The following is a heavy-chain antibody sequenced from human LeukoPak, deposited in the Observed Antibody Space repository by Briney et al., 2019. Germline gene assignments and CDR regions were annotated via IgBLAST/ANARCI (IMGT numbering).Heavy chain of an antibody. V-gene: IGHV1-69*05. Sequence: ASVKVSCTASGGTFSSYAISWVRQAPGQGLEWMGGIIPIFGTANYAQKFQGRVTITTDESTSTAYMELSSLRSEDTAVYYCAREYCSSTSCYSGDYYMDVWGKGTTVTVSS. CDR2: IIPIFGTA. J-gene: IGHJ6*03. D-gene: IGHD2-2*01. CDR3: AREYCSSTSCYSGDYYMDV. CDR1: GGTFSSYA.